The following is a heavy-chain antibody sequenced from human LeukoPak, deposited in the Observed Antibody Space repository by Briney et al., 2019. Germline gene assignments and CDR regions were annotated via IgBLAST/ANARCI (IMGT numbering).Heavy chain of an antibody. J-gene: IGHJ3*02. Sequence: TSETLSLTCTVSGGSISSYYWSWIRQPPGKGLEWIGYIYYSGSTNYNPSLKSRVTISVDTSKNQFSLKLSSVTAADTAVYYCARDYEGSSNDAFDIWGQGTMVTVSS. D-gene: IGHD6-13*01. CDR3: ARDYEGSSNDAFDI. CDR1: GGSISSYY. V-gene: IGHV4-59*01. CDR2: IYYSGST.